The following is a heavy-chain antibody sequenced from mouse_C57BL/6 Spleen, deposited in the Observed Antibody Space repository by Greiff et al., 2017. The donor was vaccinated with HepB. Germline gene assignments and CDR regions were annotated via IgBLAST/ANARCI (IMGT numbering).Heavy chain of an antibody. J-gene: IGHJ1*03. CDR2: IHPNSGST. V-gene: IGHV1-64*01. CDR3: ARSDDYGGYFDV. D-gene: IGHD2-4*01. Sequence: QVQLKQPGAELVKPGASVKLSCKASGYTFTSYWMHWVKQRPGQGLEWIGMIHPNSGSTNYNEKFKSKATLTVDKSSSTAYMQLSSLTSEDSAVYYCARSDDYGGYFDVWGTGTTVTVSS. CDR1: GYTFTSYW.